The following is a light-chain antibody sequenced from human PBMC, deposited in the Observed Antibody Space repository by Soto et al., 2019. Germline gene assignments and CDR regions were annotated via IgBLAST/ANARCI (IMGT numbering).Light chain of an antibody. Sequence: MTQSPATLSVSPGERVSLSCRASQSISTNLAWYQQKPGQAPRLLIYGASTRDTHIPDRFSGTGSETEFTLSVSSLQSEDFAVYYCQQFGISPETFGQGTKVEIK. V-gene: IGKV3-15*01. CDR1: QSISTN. CDR2: GAS. CDR3: QQFGISPET. J-gene: IGKJ1*01.